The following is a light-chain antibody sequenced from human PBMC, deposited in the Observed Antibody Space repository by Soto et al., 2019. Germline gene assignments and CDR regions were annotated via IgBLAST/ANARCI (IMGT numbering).Light chain of an antibody. Sequence: EIVMTQSPATLSVSPGESATLSCRASQSVSSYLAWYQQKPGQAPRLLIYDASNRATGIPARFSGSGSGTDFTLTISRLEPEDFALYYCQQHETLITFGQGTRLEIK. V-gene: IGKV3-11*01. CDR3: QQHETLIT. CDR1: QSVSSY. J-gene: IGKJ5*01. CDR2: DAS.